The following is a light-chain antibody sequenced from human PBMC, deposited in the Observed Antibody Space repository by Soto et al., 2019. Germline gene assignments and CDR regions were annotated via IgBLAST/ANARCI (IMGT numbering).Light chain of an antibody. V-gene: IGLV2-14*01. CDR3: SSYTSSSTVHVV. J-gene: IGLJ2*01. CDR1: SSDVGGYNY. Sequence: QSALTQPASVYGSPGQSITISCTGTSSDVGGYNYVSWYQQHPGKAPKLMIYDVSNRPSGVSNRFSGSKSGNTASLTISGLQAEDEADYYCSSYTSSSTVHVVFGGGTKLTVL. CDR2: DVS.